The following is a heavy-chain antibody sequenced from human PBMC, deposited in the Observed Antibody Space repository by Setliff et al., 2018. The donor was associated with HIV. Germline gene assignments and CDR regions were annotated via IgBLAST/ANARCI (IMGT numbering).Heavy chain of an antibody. V-gene: IGHV4-38-2*01. CDR3: ARYNYDFLTGYYPIDY. CDR1: NYSISSAYY. CDR2: IYHSGST. J-gene: IGHJ4*02. Sequence: SETLSLTCAVSNYSISSAYYWGWIRHPPGKGLEWIGSIYHSGSTYYNPSLKSRVTMSVDTSKNQFSLKLTSVTASDTAVYYCARYNYDFLTGYYPIDYWGQGTLVTVSS. D-gene: IGHD3-9*01.